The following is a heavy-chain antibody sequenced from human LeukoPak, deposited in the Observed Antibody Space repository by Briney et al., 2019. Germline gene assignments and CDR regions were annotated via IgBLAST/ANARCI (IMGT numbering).Heavy chain of an antibody. D-gene: IGHD2-2*02. J-gene: IGHJ6*03. CDR1: GFTFSDYY. Sequence: GGSLRLSCAVSGFTFSDYYMSWIRQAPGKGLEWVSYISSSGSTIYYADSVKGRFTISRDSAKNSLYLQMNSLRAEDTAVYYCARVSAVPAAIMPNYMDVWGKGTTVTVSS. CDR2: ISSSGSTI. CDR3: ARVSAVPAAIMPNYMDV. V-gene: IGHV3-11*01.